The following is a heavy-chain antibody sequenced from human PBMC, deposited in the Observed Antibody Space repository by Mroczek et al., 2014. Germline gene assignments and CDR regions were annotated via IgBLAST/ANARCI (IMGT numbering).Heavy chain of an antibody. Sequence: QVQLVESGAEVKKPGASVKVSCKASGYTFTSYYMHWVRQAPGQGLEWMGIINPSGGSTSYAQKFQGRVTMTRDTSTSTVYMELSSLRSEDTAVYYCARDPQSGAPRLSSRIVGATGAFDIWGPRDNGHPSLQ. J-gene: IGHJ3*02. CDR3: ARDPQSGAPRLSSRIVGATGAFDI. V-gene: IGHV1-46*03. CDR1: GYTFTSYY. D-gene: IGHD1-26*01. CDR2: INPSGGST.